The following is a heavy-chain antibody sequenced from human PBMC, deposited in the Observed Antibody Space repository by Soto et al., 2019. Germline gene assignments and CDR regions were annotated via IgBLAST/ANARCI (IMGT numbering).Heavy chain of an antibody. CDR3: VRELSRGWFDP. CDR1: NDSISSYY. CDR2: IFYSGGT. V-gene: IGHV4-59*01. Sequence: QVHLQESGPGLVRPSETLSLTCTVSNDSISSYYWSWIRQPPGKGLQWIGYIFYSGGTSYNPSLKSRVTISVDRSRNQFSLKLTSVTAADTAVYYCVRELSRGWFDPWGQGTLFTVSS. J-gene: IGHJ5*02. D-gene: IGHD3-16*01.